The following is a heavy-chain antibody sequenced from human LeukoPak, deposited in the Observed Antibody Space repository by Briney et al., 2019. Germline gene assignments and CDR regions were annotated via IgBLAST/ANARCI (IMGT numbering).Heavy chain of an antibody. CDR2: IYHSGST. CDR1: GYSISSGYY. J-gene: IGHJ6*03. CDR3: ARVVGLTGYSSSWYSGYYYYMDV. D-gene: IGHD6-13*01. Sequence: SENLSLTCTVSGYSISSGYYWGWIRQPPGKGLEWIGSIYHSGSTYYSPSLKSRVTISVDTSKNQFSLKLSSVTAADTAVYYCARVVGLTGYSSSWYSGYYYYMDVWGKGTTVTVSS. V-gene: IGHV4-38-2*02.